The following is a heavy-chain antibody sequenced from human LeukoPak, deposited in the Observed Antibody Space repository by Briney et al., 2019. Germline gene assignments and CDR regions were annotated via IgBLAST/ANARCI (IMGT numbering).Heavy chain of an antibody. D-gene: IGHD6-19*01. CDR2: INKDGGEK. CDR1: GFAFSSYW. J-gene: IGHJ4*02. V-gene: IGHV3-7*03. Sequence: GGSLRLSCAASGFAFSSYWMSWVRQAPGEGLEWVANINKDGGEKYYVGSVKGRFTISRDNSKNTLYLQMNSLRAEDTAVYYCARELAVAGTVDYWGQGTLVTVSS. CDR3: ARELAVAGTVDY.